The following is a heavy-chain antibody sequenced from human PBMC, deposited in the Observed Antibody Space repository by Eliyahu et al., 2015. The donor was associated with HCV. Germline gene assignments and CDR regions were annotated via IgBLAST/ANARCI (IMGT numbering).Heavy chain of an antibody. CDR3: AIYYYDSSGYYYYYGMDV. J-gene: IGHJ6*02. D-gene: IGHD3-22*01. Sequence: EVQLVESGGGLVQPGGSLRLSCAASGFTFSSYSLNWVRQAPGKGLEWVSYISSSSSTIYYADSVKGRFTISRDNAKNSLYLQMNSLRDEDTAVYYCAIYYYDSSGYYYYYGMDVWGQGTTVTVSS. CDR1: GFTFSSYS. CDR2: ISSSSSTI. V-gene: IGHV3-48*02.